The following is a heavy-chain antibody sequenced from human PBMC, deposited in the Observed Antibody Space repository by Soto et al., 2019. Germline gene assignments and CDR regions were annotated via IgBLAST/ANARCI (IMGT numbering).Heavy chain of an antibody. CDR3: VKETYYYDVSSYYPLGS. J-gene: IGHJ5*02. Sequence: GSLRLSCAASGFTFDDYNMHWVRQAPGKGLEWVSLISRDGTNTNYAESVKGRFTISRDNSKNSLYLQMNSLGTEDTALYSCVKETYYYDVSSYYPLGSWGQGTLVTVSS. V-gene: IGHV3-43*01. D-gene: IGHD3-22*01. CDR2: ISRDGTNT. CDR1: GFTFDDYN.